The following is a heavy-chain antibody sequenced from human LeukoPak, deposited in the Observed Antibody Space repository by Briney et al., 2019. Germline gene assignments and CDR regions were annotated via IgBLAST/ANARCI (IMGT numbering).Heavy chain of an antibody. CDR3: ARVGTAPYYYYGMDV. V-gene: IGHV4-4*07. CDR2: IYTSGST. Sequence: SETLSLTCTVSGGSISSYYWSWIRQPAGKGLERIGRIYTSGSTNYNPSLKSRVTMSVDTSKNQFSLKLSSVTAADTAVYYCARVGTAPYYYYGMDVWGQGTTVTVSS. J-gene: IGHJ6*02. D-gene: IGHD5-18*01. CDR1: GGSISSYY.